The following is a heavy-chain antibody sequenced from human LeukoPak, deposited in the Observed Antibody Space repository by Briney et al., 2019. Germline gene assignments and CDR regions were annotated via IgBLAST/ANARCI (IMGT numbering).Heavy chain of an antibody. J-gene: IGHJ4*02. D-gene: IGHD3-16*02. CDR1: GFTFSSYA. V-gene: IGHV3-30*04. CDR2: ISYDGSNK. CDR3: AKGVRSVWGSYRTQYYFDY. Sequence: PGGSLRLSCAASGFTFSSYAMHWVRQAPGKGLEWVAVISYDGSNKYYADSVKGRFTISRDNSKNTLYLQMNSLRAEDTAVYYCAKGVRSVWGSYRTQYYFDYWGQGTLVTVSS.